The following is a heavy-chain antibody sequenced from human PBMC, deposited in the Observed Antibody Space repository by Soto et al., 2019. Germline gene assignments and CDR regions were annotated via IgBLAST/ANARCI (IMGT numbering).Heavy chain of an antibody. CDR2: ISAYNGNT. D-gene: IGHD3-10*01. J-gene: IGHJ4*02. CDR1: GYTFTSYG. Sequence: ASVKVSCKASGYTFTSYGISWVRQAPGQGLEWMGWISAYNGNTNYAQKLQGRVTMTTDTSTSTAYMELRSLRSDDTAVYYCARVKSGGSGRYQFDYWGQGTLVTVSS. V-gene: IGHV1-18*01. CDR3: ARVKSGGSGRYQFDY.